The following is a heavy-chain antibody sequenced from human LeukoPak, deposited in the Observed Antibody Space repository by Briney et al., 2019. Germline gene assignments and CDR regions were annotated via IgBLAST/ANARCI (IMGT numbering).Heavy chain of an antibody. J-gene: IGHJ6*02. CDR2: SSGSGDNT. V-gene: IGHV3-23*01. Sequence: QPGGSLRLSCAASGFAFSNCGMSWVRLLPGKGLEWVSVSSGSGDNTYYANSVKGRFTVSRDNSMNTLYLQMNNLRGEDTALYYCTKGPYGNSIYYGMDVWGQGTTVTVSS. D-gene: IGHD5-24*01. CDR3: TKGPYGNSIYYGMDV. CDR1: GFAFSNCG.